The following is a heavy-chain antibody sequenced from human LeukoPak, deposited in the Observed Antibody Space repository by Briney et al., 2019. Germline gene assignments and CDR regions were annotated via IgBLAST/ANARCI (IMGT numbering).Heavy chain of an antibody. CDR2: ISSSGGST. Sequence: PGGSLRLSCAASGFTFSSYSMNWVRQAPGKGLEWVSAISSSGGSTDYADSVKGRFTISRDNSKNTLYLQMNSLRAEDTAVYYCAKKMSITAASQVDYWGQGTLVTVSS. CDR3: AKKMSITAASQVDY. V-gene: IGHV3-23*01. J-gene: IGHJ4*02. CDR1: GFTFSSYS. D-gene: IGHD1-20*01.